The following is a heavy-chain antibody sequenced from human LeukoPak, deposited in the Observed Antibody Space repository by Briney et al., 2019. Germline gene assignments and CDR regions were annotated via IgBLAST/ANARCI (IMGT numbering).Heavy chain of an antibody. V-gene: IGHV4-4*02. CDR3: ARENYCSSTSCYAYWFDP. Sequence: PSETLSLTCAVSGGSISSSNWWSWVRQPPGKGLEWIGEIYHSGSTNYNPSLKSRVTISVDKSKNQFSLKLSSVTAADTAVYYCARENYCSSTSCYAYWFDPWGQGSLVTVSS. J-gene: IGHJ5*02. CDR2: IYHSGST. CDR1: GGSISSSNW. D-gene: IGHD2-2*01.